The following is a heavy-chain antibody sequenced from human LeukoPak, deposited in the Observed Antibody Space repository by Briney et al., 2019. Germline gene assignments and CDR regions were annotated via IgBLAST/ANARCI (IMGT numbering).Heavy chain of an antibody. Sequence: GGSLRLSCAVSGFSFSSYSMNWVCQAPRKGLEWVSYISSDSSRIHYADSVKGRFTISRDNAKNSLYLQVNSLRVEDTAVYYCARGSSNLYFDYRGQGALVTVSS. J-gene: IGHJ4*02. CDR3: ARGSSNLYFDY. V-gene: IGHV3-48*01. D-gene: IGHD2-2*01. CDR2: ISSDSSRI. CDR1: GFSFSSYS.